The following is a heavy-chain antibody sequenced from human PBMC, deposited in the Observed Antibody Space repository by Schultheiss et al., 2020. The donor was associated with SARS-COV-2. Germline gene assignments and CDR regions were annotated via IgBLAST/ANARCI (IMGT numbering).Heavy chain of an antibody. J-gene: IGHJ4*02. Sequence: SETLSLTCTVSGGSISSYYWSWIRQPPGKGLEWIGEINHSGSTNYNPSLKSRVTISVDTSKNQFSLKLSSVTAADTAVYYCARENPEGYANDYWGQGTLVTVSS. CDR1: GGSISSYY. CDR2: INHSGST. D-gene: IGHD1-14*01. V-gene: IGHV4-34*01. CDR3: ARENPEGYANDY.